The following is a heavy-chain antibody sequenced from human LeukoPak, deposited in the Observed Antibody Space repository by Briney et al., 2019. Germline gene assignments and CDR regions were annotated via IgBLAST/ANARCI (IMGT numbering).Heavy chain of an antibody. D-gene: IGHD1-26*01. V-gene: IGHV1-69*05. J-gene: IGHJ5*02. CDR3: ARSLSGSPGRAFDP. Sequence: ASVKVSCKASGGTFSSYAISWVRQAPGQGLEWMGGIIPIFGTANYAQKFQGRVTITTDESTSTAYMELSSPRSEDTAVYYCARSLSGSPGRAFDPWGQGTLVTVSS. CDR1: GGTFSSYA. CDR2: IIPIFGTA.